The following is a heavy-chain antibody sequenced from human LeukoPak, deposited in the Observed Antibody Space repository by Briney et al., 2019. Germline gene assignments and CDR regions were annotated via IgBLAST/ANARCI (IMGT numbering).Heavy chain of an antibody. CDR3: ATIGTVPAATRDLRKALY. CDR2: IIPIFGIA. Sequence: GASVKVSCKASGGTFSSYAISWVRQAPGQGLEWMGRIIPIFGIANYAQKFQGRVTITADKSTSTAYMELSSLRSEDTAVYYCATIGTVPAATRDLRKALYWGQGTLVTVSS. V-gene: IGHV1-69*04. D-gene: IGHD2-2*01. J-gene: IGHJ4*02. CDR1: GGTFSSYA.